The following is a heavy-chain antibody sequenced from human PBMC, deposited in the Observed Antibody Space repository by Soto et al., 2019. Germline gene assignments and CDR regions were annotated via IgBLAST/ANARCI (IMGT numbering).Heavy chain of an antibody. D-gene: IGHD5-12*01. CDR3: HGYGY. Sequence: EVQVVESGGGLIQPGGSLRLSCAVSGFTVTTNYMSWVRQAPGKGLEWVSVIYSGGTIYYSDSVKGRFTISRDTSKNTLYLQMNSLRGEDTAVYYCHGYGYWGQGTLVTVSS. CDR2: IYSGGTI. V-gene: IGHV3-53*01. CDR1: GFTVTTNY. J-gene: IGHJ4*02.